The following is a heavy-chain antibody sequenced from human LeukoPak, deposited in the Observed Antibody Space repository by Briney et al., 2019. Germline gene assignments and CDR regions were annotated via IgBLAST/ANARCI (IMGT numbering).Heavy chain of an antibody. V-gene: IGHV3-30-3*01. CDR2: ISYDGSNK. Sequence: GGSLRLSCAASGFTFSSYAMHWVRQAPGKGLEWVAVISYDGSNKYYADSVKGRFTISRDNSKNTLYLQMNSLRAEDTAVYYCARAGQQLVRRLNWFDPWGQGTLVTVSS. J-gene: IGHJ5*02. D-gene: IGHD6-13*01. CDR3: ARAGQQLVRRLNWFDP. CDR1: GFTFSSYA.